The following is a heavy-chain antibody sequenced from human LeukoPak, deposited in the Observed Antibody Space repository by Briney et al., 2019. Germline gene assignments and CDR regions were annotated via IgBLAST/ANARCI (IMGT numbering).Heavy chain of an antibody. Sequence: SETLSLTCSVSGGSVTTSSYYWGWIRQPPEKGLEWIGSIYYTGGTYYSPSLKSRVTISVDTSKNQYSLKLSSVTAADTAVYYCARESSGVVTIFGVSGLGAFDIWGQGTMVTVSS. V-gene: IGHV4-39*02. D-gene: IGHD3-3*01. J-gene: IGHJ3*02. CDR1: GGSVTTSSYY. CDR2: IYYTGGT. CDR3: ARESSGVVTIFGVSGLGAFDI.